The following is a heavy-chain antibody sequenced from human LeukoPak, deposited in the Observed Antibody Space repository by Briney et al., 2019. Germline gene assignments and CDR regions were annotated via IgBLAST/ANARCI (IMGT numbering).Heavy chain of an antibody. Sequence: GGSLRLSCAASGFTVSSNYMSWVRQAPGKGLEWVSVIYSGGSTYYADSVKGRFTISRDNSKNTLYLQMNSLRAEDTAVYYCAKDLEQWLVQNYYYGMDVWGQGTTVVVSS. CDR2: IYSGGST. V-gene: IGHV3-66*01. CDR3: AKDLEQWLVQNYYYGMDV. CDR1: GFTVSSNY. J-gene: IGHJ6*02. D-gene: IGHD6-19*01.